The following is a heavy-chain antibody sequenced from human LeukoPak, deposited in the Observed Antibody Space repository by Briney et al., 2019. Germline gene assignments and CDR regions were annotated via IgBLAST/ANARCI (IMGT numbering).Heavy chain of an antibody. D-gene: IGHD3-22*01. Sequence: ASVKASCKASGYTFTRYYMYWVRQAPGQGLEWMGIINPSGGSTRYAQKFQGRVTMTRDTYTSTAYMEMSSLRSEDTAVFYCARAAGDSSGYYSDYWGQGTLVTVSS. CDR3: ARAAGDSSGYYSDY. CDR1: GYTFTRYY. J-gene: IGHJ4*02. V-gene: IGHV1-46*01. CDR2: INPSGGST.